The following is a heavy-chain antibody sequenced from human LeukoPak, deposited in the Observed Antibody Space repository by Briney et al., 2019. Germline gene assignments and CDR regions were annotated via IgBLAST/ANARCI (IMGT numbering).Heavy chain of an antibody. J-gene: IGHJ4*02. D-gene: IGHD3-22*01. CDR3: ARVGPGRYYYDSSGRGFLDY. Sequence: SETLSLTCAVYGGSFSGYYWSWIRQPPGKGLEWIGEINHSGSTNYNPSLKSRVTISVDTSKNQFSLKPSSVTAADTAVYYCARVGPGRYYYDSSGRGFLDYWGQGTQVTVSS. CDR2: INHSGST. CDR1: GGSFSGYY. V-gene: IGHV4-34*01.